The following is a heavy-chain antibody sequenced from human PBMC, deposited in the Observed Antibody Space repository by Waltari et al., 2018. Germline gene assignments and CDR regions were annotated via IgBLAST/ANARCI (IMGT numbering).Heavy chain of an antibody. V-gene: IGHV4-4*07. J-gene: IGHJ6*03. CDR3: ARASSYPISNSLYYYYYYYMDV. D-gene: IGHD4-4*01. CDR2: IYTSGRT. CDR1: GGSISSYY. Sequence: QVQLQESGPGLVKPSETLSLTCTVSGGSISSYYWSWIRQPAGKGLEWIGRIYTSGRTNYNPSLKSRGTMSVDTSKNQFSLKLSSVTAADTAVYYCARASSYPISNSLYYYYYYYMDVWGKGTTVTVSS.